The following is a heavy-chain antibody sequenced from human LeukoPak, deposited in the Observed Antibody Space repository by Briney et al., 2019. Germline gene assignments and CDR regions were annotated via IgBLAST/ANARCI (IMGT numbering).Heavy chain of an antibody. CDR1: GFTFSSYA. D-gene: IGHD3-22*01. CDR2: IGGTGYST. V-gene: IGHV3-23*01. CDR3: AKVMNMIVVASIDS. J-gene: IGHJ4*02. Sequence: GGSLRLSCAASGFTFSSYAMHWVRQAPGKGLEWVSAIGGTGYSTYYADSVKGRFSISRDNSKNTLYLHMDSLRAEDTAVYYCAKVMNMIVVASIDSWGQGILVTVSS.